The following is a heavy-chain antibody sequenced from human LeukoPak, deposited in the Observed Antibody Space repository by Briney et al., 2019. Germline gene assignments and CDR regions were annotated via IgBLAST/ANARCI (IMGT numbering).Heavy chain of an antibody. CDR3: ASAPPYWGYGGVYFDY. Sequence: GGSLRLSCAASGFTFSSYSMNWVRQAPGKGLEWVSSISSSSSYIYYADSVKGRFTISRDNAKNSLYLQMNSLRAEDTAVYYCASAPPYWGYGGVYFDYWGQGTLVTVSS. J-gene: IGHJ4*02. V-gene: IGHV3-21*01. D-gene: IGHD4-23*01. CDR1: GFTFSSYS. CDR2: ISSSSSYI.